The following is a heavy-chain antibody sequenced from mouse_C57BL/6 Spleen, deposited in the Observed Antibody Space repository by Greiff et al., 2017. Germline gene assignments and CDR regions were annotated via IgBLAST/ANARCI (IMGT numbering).Heavy chain of an antibody. CDR3: ATLYYDYDWFAY. Sequence: VQLQQSGPGLVKPSQSLSLTCSVTGYSITSGYYWNWIRQFPGNKLEWMGYISYDGSNNYNPSLKNRISITRDTSKNQFFLKLNSVTTEDTATYYCATLYYDYDWFAYWGQGTLVTVSA. V-gene: IGHV3-6*01. CDR2: ISYDGSN. J-gene: IGHJ3*01. CDR1: GYSITSGYY. D-gene: IGHD2-4*01.